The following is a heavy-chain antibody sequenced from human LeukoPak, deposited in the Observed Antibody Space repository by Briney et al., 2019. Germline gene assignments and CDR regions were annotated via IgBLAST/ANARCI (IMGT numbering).Heavy chain of an antibody. CDR3: AKRGAEAGTSYPFDY. Sequence: GGSLRLSCVGSGFTVSSSFMSWVRQAPGKGLEWVSNLYNDAFDSATHYADSVKGRFTITSDNSKNTQYLQMNSLSAEDTAVYYCAKRGAEAGTSYPFDYWGQGTLVTVSA. CDR1: GFTVSSSF. V-gene: IGHV3-53*01. D-gene: IGHD6-13*01. CDR2: LYNDAFDSAT. J-gene: IGHJ4*02.